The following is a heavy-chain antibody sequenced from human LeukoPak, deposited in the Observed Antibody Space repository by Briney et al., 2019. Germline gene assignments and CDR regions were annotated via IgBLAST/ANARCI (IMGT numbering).Heavy chain of an antibody. J-gene: IGHJ4*02. CDR3: ARELAIAVAGCDY. CDR2: IIPILGIA. V-gene: IGHV1-69*04. D-gene: IGHD6-19*01. CDR1: GGTFSSYA. Sequence: SVKVSCKASGGTFSSYAISWVRQAPGQGLEWMGRIIPILGIANYAQKFQGRVTITADKSTSTAYMELSSLRSEDTAVYYCARELAIAVAGCDYWGQGTLVTVSS.